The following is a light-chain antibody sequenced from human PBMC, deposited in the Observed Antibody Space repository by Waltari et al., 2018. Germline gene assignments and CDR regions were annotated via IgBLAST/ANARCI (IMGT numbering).Light chain of an antibody. CDR1: TRDVGSYDL. J-gene: IGLJ1*01. CDR2: EVF. CDR3: CSYAGRGTYV. Sequence: QSALTQPASVSGTPGQSITISRRGTTRDVGSYDLVSLYQQHPGEAPKLLICEVFKRPPDTSSRFSGAKSGSTASLTISGLQPEDEADYYCCSYAGRGTYVFGSGTKVTVL. V-gene: IGLV2-23*02.